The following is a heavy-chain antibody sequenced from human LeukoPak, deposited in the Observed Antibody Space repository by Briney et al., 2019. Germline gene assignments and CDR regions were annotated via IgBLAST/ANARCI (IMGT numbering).Heavy chain of an antibody. D-gene: IGHD2-15*01. Sequence: SETLSLTCTVSGGSISSYYWSWIRQPPGKGREWIGEINHSGSTNYNPSLKSRVTISVDTSKNQFSLKLSSVTAADTAVYYCARGRGYCSGGSCYYNWFDPWGQGTLVTVSS. CDR3: ARGRGYCSGGSCYYNWFDP. CDR1: GGSISSYY. CDR2: INHSGST. V-gene: IGHV4-34*01. J-gene: IGHJ5*02.